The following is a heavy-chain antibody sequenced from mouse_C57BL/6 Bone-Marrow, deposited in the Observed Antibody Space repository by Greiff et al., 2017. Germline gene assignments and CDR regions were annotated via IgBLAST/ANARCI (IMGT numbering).Heavy chain of an antibody. J-gene: IGHJ2*01. CDR3: AREGTTVGYFDY. CDR2: IYPRSGNT. V-gene: IGHV1-81*01. Sequence: VQLQQSRAELARPGASVKLSCKASGYTFTSYGISWVKQRTGQGLEWIGEIYPRSGNTYYNEKFKGKATLTADKSSSTAYMELRSLTSEDSAVYYCAREGTTVGYFDYWGQGTTLTVSS. D-gene: IGHD1-1*01. CDR1: GYTFTSYG.